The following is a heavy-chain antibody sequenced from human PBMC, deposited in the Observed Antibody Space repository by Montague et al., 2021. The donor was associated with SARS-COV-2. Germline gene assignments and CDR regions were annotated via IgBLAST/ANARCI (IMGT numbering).Heavy chain of an antibody. CDR3: ARDQLIRGVPAFDM. J-gene: IGHJ3*02. CDR1: GFTFSTYN. D-gene: IGHD3-10*01. Sequence: SLRLSCSASGFTFSTYNMNGVRQIPGKGLEWLPYISSGSGAIFYXDAVRGRFTVSRDNAKNSLFLQMNSLRAEDTAVYYCARDQLIRGVPAFDMWGQGTMVTVSS. CDR2: ISSGSGAI. V-gene: IGHV3-48*04.